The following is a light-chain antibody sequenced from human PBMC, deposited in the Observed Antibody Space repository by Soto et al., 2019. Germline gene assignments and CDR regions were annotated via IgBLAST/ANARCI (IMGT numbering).Light chain of an antibody. V-gene: IGLV2-14*01. CDR2: DVS. J-gene: IGLJ2*01. CDR1: SSDVGGYNY. Sequence: QSALTQPASVSGSPGQSITISCTGTSSDVGGYNYVSWDQQHPGKAPKLMIYDVSNRPSGVSNRFSGSKSGNTASLTISGLQAEDEADYYCSSYTSSSTLVFGGVTKLTVL. CDR3: SSYTSSSTLV.